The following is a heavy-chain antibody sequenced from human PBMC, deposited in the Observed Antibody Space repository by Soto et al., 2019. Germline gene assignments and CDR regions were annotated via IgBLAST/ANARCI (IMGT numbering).Heavy chain of an antibody. D-gene: IGHD1-26*01. CDR1: GFTFSTYW. Sequence: GGSLRLSCAASGFTFSTYWMHWVRQAPGKGLVWVSRINSDGSSTTYADSVKGRFTISRESAKNTLYLQMNSLRAEDMGVYYCARTPRGGYLFDYWGQGTLVTVSS. CDR3: ARTPRGGYLFDY. J-gene: IGHJ4*02. CDR2: INSDGSST. V-gene: IGHV3-74*03.